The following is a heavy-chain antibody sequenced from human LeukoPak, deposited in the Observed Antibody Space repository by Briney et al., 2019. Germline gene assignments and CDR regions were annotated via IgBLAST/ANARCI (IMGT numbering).Heavy chain of an antibody. Sequence: PGGSLRLSCAASGFTFNTYSMNWVRQAPGKGLEWVSSISSGRSYIQYADSAKGRFLISRDNAKNLMYLQMNSLSAEDTAVYYCARDQYSYAHAAHWGQGTLVTVSS. CDR3: ARDQYSYAHAAH. CDR2: ISSGRSYI. D-gene: IGHD5-18*01. J-gene: IGHJ4*02. V-gene: IGHV3-21*04. CDR1: GFTFNTYS.